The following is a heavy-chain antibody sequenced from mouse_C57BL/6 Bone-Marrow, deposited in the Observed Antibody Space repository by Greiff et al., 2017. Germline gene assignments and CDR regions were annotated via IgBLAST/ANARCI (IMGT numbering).Heavy chain of an antibody. V-gene: IGHV1-39*01. CDR2: INPNYGTT. CDR3: ASGYYYGSPWYFDV. Sequence: ESGPELVKPGASVKISCKASGYSFTDYNMNWVKQSNGKSLEWIGVINPNYGTTSYNQKFKGKATLTVDQSSSTAYMQLNSLTSEDSAVYYCASGYYYGSPWYFDVWGTGTTVTVSS. CDR1: GYSFTDYN. D-gene: IGHD1-1*01. J-gene: IGHJ1*03.